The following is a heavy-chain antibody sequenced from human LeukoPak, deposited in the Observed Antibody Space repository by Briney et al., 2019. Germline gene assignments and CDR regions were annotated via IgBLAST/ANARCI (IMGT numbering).Heavy chain of an antibody. Sequence: GRSLRLSCAASGFTFGSYAMHWVRQAPGKGLEWVAVISDDGGNKNYADSVKGRITISRDISKNTVYLQMNSLRAEDTAVYYCAKGPVSGSRFPFDYWGQGTLVTVSS. CDR1: GFTFGSYA. CDR3: AKGPVSGSRFPFDY. V-gene: IGHV3-30*18. CDR2: ISDDGGNK. D-gene: IGHD1-26*01. J-gene: IGHJ4*02.